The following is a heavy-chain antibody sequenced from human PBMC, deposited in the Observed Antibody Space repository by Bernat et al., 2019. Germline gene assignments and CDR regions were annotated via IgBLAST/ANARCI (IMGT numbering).Heavy chain of an antibody. Sequence: EVQLVESGGGLEQPGRSLRLSCATSGFIFDDYAMHWVRQAPGKGLEWVSGISWNSGNIGYADSVKGRFTISRDNAKNSLYLQVNSLRPEDTALYYCVKGSSAWYSPLGYWGQGTLVTVSS. CDR2: ISWNSGNI. CDR1: GFIFDDYA. CDR3: VKGSSAWYSPLGY. D-gene: IGHD6-19*01. J-gene: IGHJ4*02. V-gene: IGHV3-9*01.